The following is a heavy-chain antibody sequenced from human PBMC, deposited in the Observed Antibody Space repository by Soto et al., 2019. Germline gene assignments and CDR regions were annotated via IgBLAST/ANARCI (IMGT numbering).Heavy chain of an antibody. CDR3: AHGSVQLLATLHYFDS. V-gene: IGHV2-5*02. CDR1: GFSITGNGEG. Sequence: SGPTLVNPTQTLTLTCTFSGFSITGNGEGVGWIRQPPGKALEWLALIYWADDKRYSPSLRNRLTITLDNSKDQVILTMTDMGPADTATYYCAHGSVQLLATLHYFDSWGKGTQVTVS. J-gene: IGHJ4*02. CDR2: IYWADDK. D-gene: IGHD6-19*01.